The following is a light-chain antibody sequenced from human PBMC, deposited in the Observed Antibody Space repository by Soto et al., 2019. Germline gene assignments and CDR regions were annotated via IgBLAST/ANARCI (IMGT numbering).Light chain of an antibody. CDR1: QSVGSIY. CDR2: GTS. CDR3: QQYGSSPTT. V-gene: IGKV3-20*01. J-gene: IGKJ5*01. Sequence: ENVLTQSPGTLSLSPGERGTLSCRASQSVGSIYLAWYQQKPGQAPRLLIYGTSKRARGVPDRFSGSGSGADFALTISRLEPEDCAVYYCQQYGSSPTTFGQGTRLEIK.